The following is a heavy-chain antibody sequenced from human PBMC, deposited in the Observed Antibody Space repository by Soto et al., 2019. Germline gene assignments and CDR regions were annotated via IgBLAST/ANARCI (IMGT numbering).Heavy chain of an antibody. CDR1: GFTFSDYY. J-gene: IGHJ4*02. D-gene: IGHD5-12*01. CDR2: ITSSSTNFT. Sequence: PGGSLRLSCAASGFTFSDYYMSWIRQAPGKGLEWVAYITSSSTNFTNYADSVRGRFTISRDNARDSVYLQMNSLRPEDTAVYYCVRDRGYSGYTFWVQGTQVTVSS. CDR3: VRDRGYSGYTF. V-gene: IGHV3-11*06.